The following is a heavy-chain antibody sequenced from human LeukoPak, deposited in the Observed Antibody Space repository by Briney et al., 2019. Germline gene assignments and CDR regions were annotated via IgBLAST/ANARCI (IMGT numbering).Heavy chain of an antibody. V-gene: IGHV3-7*01. Sequence: GGSLRLSCAASGFTFTSYWISWVRQAPGKGLEWVANIKQDGSEKYYVDSVKGRFTITRDNAKNSLYLQMNSLRAEDTAVYYCARRDGYMGYWGQGALVTVSS. CDR1: GFTFTSYW. CDR2: IKQDGSEK. D-gene: IGHD5-24*01. J-gene: IGHJ4*02. CDR3: ARRDGYMGY.